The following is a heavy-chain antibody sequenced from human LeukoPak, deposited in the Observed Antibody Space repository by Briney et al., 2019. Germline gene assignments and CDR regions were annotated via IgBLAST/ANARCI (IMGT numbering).Heavy chain of an antibody. Sequence: ASVKVSCKASGYTFTSYDINWVRQAPGQGLEWMGLINPNSGGTNYAQKFQGWVTMTRDTSISTAYMELSRLRSDDTAVYYCARAMVREYGMDVWGQGTTVTVSS. CDR2: INPNSGGT. CDR1: GYTFTSYD. J-gene: IGHJ6*02. V-gene: IGHV1-2*04. CDR3: ARAMVREYGMDV. D-gene: IGHD3-10*01.